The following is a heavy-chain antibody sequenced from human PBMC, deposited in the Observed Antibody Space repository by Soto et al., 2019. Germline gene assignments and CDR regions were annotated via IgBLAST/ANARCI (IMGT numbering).Heavy chain of an antibody. V-gene: IGHV3-23*01. J-gene: IGHJ4*02. CDR3: AKKMDIVVVVAAHFDY. Sequence: GGSLRLSCAASGFTFSSYAMILVRQAPGKGLEWVSAISGSGGSTYYADSVKGRFTISRDNSKNTLYLQMNSLRAEDTAVYYCAKKMDIVVVVAAHFDYWGQGTLVTVSS. D-gene: IGHD2-15*01. CDR1: GFTFSSYA. CDR2: ISGSGGST.